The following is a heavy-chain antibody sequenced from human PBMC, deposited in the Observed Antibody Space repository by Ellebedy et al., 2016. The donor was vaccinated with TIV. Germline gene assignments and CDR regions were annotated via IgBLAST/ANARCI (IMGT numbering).Heavy chain of an antibody. J-gene: IGHJ6*03. V-gene: IGHV5-10-1*01. D-gene: IGHD3-10*01. Sequence: KVSXXGSGYSFTSYWISWVRQMPGKGLEWMGRIDPSDSYTNYSPSFQGHVTISADKSISTAYLQWSSLKASDTAMYYCARRGGPNYYYYYYMDVWGKGTTVTVSS. CDR2: IDPSDSYT. CDR3: ARRGGPNYYYYYYMDV. CDR1: GYSFTSYW.